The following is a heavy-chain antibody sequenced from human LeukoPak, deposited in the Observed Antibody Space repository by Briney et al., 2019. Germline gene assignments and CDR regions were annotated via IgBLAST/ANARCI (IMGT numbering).Heavy chain of an antibody. Sequence: SETLSLTCAVYGGSFSGYYWSWIRQPPGKGLEWIGEINHSGSTNYNPSLKSRVTISVDTSKNHFSLKLSSVTAADTAVYYCARARYYYDSSGYYHPVFDYWGQGTLVTVSS. CDR3: ARARYYYDSSGYYHPVFDY. CDR2: INHSGST. V-gene: IGHV4-34*01. D-gene: IGHD3-22*01. J-gene: IGHJ4*02. CDR1: GGSFSGYY.